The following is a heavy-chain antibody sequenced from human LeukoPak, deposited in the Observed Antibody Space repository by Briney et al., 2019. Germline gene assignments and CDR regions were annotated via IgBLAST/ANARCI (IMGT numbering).Heavy chain of an antibody. D-gene: IGHD4-23*01. J-gene: IGHJ1*01. CDR1: GGIYRRYS. CDR3: TTYGSNIAEYFEH. V-gene: IGHV1-69*16. Sequence: SVKVSCKASGGIYRRYSITWVRQAPGQGLGWMGGIVPPLGTANYAQKFQGRVTITTDESTNTAYMELTSLTSEDAAVYYCTTYGSNIAEYFEHWGQGTLVSVSS. CDR2: IVPPLGTA.